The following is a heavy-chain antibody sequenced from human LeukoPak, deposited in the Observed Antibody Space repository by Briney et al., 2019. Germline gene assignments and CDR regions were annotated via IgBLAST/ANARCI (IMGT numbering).Heavy chain of an antibody. CDR3: ARFIAAPDRRLAV. J-gene: IGHJ6*02. CDR2: IYYSGST. CDR1: SGSISPDY. Sequence: SETLSLTFTVASGSISPDYCSWIRQPPGKGLEWIGYIYYSGSTNYNPSLKSRVTMSVDTSKNQFSLKLSYVTAEDTAVYYCARFIAAPDRRLAVWSQGTTVTVSS. D-gene: IGHD6-13*01. V-gene: IGHV4-59*01.